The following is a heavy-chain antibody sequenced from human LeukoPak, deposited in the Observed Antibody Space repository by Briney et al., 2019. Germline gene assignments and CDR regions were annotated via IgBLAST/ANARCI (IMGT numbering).Heavy chain of an antibody. CDR1: GFTFSSYG. D-gene: IGHD3-3*01. V-gene: IGHV3-33*01. CDR3: ARVPSPFWNRDDYFDY. CDR2: IWYDGSNK. J-gene: IGHJ4*02. Sequence: GGSLRLSCAASGFTFSSYGMHWVRQAPGKGLEWVAVIWYDGSNKYYADSVKGRFTISRDNSKNTLYLQMNSLRAEDTAVYYCARVPSPFWNRDDYFDYWGQGTLVTVSS.